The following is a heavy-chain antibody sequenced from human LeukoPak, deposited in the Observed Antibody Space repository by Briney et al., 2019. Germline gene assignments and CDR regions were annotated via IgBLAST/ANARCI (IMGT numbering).Heavy chain of an antibody. J-gene: IGHJ4*02. Sequence: GGSLRLSCAASEFTFSDYYMTWIGQAPGKGLAWVSYISSSGSTIYYADSVKGRFTISRDNAKNSLYLQMNSLRAEDTAMYYCARDLGYCTSTSCPSDYWGQGTLVTVSS. CDR1: EFTFSDYY. V-gene: IGHV3-11*01. CDR3: ARDLGYCTSTSCPSDY. CDR2: ISSSGSTI. D-gene: IGHD2-2*01.